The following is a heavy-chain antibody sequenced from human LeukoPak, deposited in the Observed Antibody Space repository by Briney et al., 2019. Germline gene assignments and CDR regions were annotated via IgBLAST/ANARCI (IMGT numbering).Heavy chain of an antibody. CDR2: ISHRGST. D-gene: IGHD3-16*01. CDR1: GYSISSDYC. Sequence: PSETLSLTCIVSGYSISSDYCWGWIRQPPGKGLEWIGSISHRGSTYYNPSLKSRVTMSADTPNNQFSLRLSSVTAADTAVYYCARDGGLYYTASPNNWFDPWGQGTLVTVSS. V-gene: IGHV4-38-2*02. J-gene: IGHJ5*02. CDR3: ARDGGLYYTASPNNWFDP.